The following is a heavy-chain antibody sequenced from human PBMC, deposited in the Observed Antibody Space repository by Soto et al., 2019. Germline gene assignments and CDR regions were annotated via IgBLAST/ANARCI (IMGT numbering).Heavy chain of an antibody. CDR2: ISDNGGST. Sequence: EVQLLESGGGLVQPGGSLRLSCAASGFTFRSFAMSWVRQAPGKGLEWVSGISDNGGSTYYADSVKDRFTISRDNSQNTLYLQMNSLRAEDTAVYYCAKSIGYGYQIDYWGQGALVTVSS. V-gene: IGHV3-23*01. D-gene: IGHD5-18*01. CDR1: GFTFRSFA. CDR3: AKSIGYGYQIDY. J-gene: IGHJ4*02.